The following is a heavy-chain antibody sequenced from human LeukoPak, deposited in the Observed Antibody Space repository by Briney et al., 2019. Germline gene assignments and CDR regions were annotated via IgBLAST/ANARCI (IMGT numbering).Heavy chain of an antibody. V-gene: IGHV3-48*02. CDR2: IITTGTSK. D-gene: IGHD4-11*01. CDR1: GFAFNTYS. CDR3: VRDAAYSAFNM. Sequence: GGSLRLSCAASGFAFNTYSMNWVRQAPGKGLQWVSSIITTGTSKYYADFVKGRFTISRDNAKNSLYLQMDSLRDEDTAVYYCVRDAAYSAFNMWGQGTMVTVSS. J-gene: IGHJ3*02.